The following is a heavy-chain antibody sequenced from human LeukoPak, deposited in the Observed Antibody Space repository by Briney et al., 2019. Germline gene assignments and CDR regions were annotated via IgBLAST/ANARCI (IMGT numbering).Heavy chain of an antibody. D-gene: IGHD2-15*01. J-gene: IGHJ4*02. CDR1: GYTFTGYY. CDR3: ARDCNSGNCYSIY. CDR2: INPNSGGT. V-gene: IGHV1-2*06. Sequence: GASVKVSCKASGYTFTGYYMHWVRQAPGQGLEWMGRINPNSGGTNYAQKFQGRVTMTRDTSISTAYMELRSLRSDDTAVYYCARDCNSGNCYSIYWGQGTLVTVSS.